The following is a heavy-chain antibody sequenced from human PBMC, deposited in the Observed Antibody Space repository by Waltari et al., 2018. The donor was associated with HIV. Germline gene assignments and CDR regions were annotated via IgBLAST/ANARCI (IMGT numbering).Heavy chain of an antibody. D-gene: IGHD6-13*01. CDR1: GFPFNSSS. J-gene: IGHJ5*02. CDR3: ARDSRDNSWSLNFFDP. V-gene: IGHV3-21*01. Sequence: EVQLVESGGGPVKPGGSLRLSCRASGFPFNSSSPNWVRQAPWNGLEWISSISSSGTFTHYADSVKCRFTIARDNANKSVYLQMNSLRAEDTAVYYCARDSRDNSWSLNFFDPWGQGTLVTISS. CDR2: ISSSGTFT.